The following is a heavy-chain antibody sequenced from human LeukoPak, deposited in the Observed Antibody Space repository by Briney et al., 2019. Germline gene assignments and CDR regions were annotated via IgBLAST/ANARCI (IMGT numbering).Heavy chain of an antibody. J-gene: IGHJ6*03. CDR3: ARDLTYYYDSSGYFYYYYCMDV. D-gene: IGHD3-22*01. V-gene: IGHV1-69*01. CDR2: IIPIFGTA. CDR1: GGTFSSYA. Sequence: ASVKVSCKASGGTFSSYAISWVRQAPGQGLEWMGGIIPIFGTANYAQKFQGRVTITADESTSTAYMELSSLRSEDTAVYYCARDLTYYYDSSGYFYYYYCMDVWGKGTTVTVSS.